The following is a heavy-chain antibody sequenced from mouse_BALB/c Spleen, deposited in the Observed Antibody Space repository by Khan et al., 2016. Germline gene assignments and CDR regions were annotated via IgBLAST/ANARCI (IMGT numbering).Heavy chain of an antibody. D-gene: IGHD2-3*01. Sequence: EVEFQESGPSLVKPSQTRTLTLEGPGDVSTSGYWNWLRKFPGNKLEFLGYIGYSGYTYYSPSLKSRFSITRDTSKNQYYLQLNYVTTEDKATYXCARFPDGYCNYTLDYWGQGTSVTVSS. CDR1: GDVSTSGY. V-gene: IGHV3-8*02. J-gene: IGHJ4*01. CDR3: ARFPDGYCNYTLDY. CDR2: IGYSGYT.